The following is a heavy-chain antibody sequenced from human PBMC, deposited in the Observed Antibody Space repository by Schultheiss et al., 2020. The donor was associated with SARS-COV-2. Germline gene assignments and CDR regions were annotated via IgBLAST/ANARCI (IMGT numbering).Heavy chain of an antibody. CDR1: GGSFSGYY. V-gene: IGHV4-59*01. CDR2: IYYSGST. D-gene: IGHD5-18*01. J-gene: IGHJ4*02. Sequence: SETLSLTCAVYGGSFSGYYWSWIRQPPGKGLEWIGYIYYSGSTNYNPSLKSRVTISVDTSKNQFSLKLSSVTAADTAVYYCARSGYSYGSFDYWGQGTLVTVSS. CDR3: ARSGYSYGSFDY.